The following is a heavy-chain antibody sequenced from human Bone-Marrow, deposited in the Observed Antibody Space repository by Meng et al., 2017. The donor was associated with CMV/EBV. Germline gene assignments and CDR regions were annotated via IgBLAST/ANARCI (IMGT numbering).Heavy chain of an antibody. D-gene: IGHD2-2*01. Sequence: SETLSLTCTVSGGSISSYYWSWIRQPPGKGLEWIGCIFYSGSTNYNPSLKSRVTVSLDTSKNQFSLKLSSVTAADTAVYYCARVGYTSLLDYWGQGTLVTVSS. CDR2: IFYSGST. V-gene: IGHV4-59*12. J-gene: IGHJ4*02. CDR3: ARVGYTSLLDY. CDR1: GGSISSYY.